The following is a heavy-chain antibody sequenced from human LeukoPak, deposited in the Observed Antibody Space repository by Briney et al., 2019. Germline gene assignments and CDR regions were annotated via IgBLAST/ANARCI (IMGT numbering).Heavy chain of an antibody. CDR1: GYTFTDCY. D-gene: IGHD1-26*01. Sequence: ASVKISCKVSGYTFTDCYMHWVQQAPGRGLEWMGLVDPEDGETIYAEKFQGRVTITADTSTDTAYMELSSLRSGDTAVYYCATPRYSGSYGDAFDIWGQGTMVTVSS. CDR3: ATPRYSGSYGDAFDI. J-gene: IGHJ3*02. V-gene: IGHV1-69-2*01. CDR2: VDPEDGET.